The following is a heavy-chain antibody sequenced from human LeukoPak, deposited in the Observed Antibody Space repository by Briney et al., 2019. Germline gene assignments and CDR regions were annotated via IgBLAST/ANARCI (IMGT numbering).Heavy chain of an antibody. CDR2: IYYSGST. D-gene: IGHD1-26*01. V-gene: IGHV4-59*01. J-gene: IGHJ4*02. CDR1: GGSISSYY. Sequence: SETLSLTCTVSGGSISSYYWSWIRQPPGKGLEWIGYIYYSGSTNYNPSLKSRVTISVDTSKNQFPLKLSSVTAADTAVYYCARDRGFEELVPFDYWGQGTLVTVSS. CDR3: ARDRGFEELVPFDY.